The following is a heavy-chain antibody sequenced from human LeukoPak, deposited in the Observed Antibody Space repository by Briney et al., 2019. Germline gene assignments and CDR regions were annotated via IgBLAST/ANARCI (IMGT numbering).Heavy chain of an antibody. D-gene: IGHD3-22*01. CDR2: IWYDGSNK. CDR1: GFTFSSYG. CDR3: ARGMTVVANVLNY. J-gene: IGHJ4*02. V-gene: IGHV3-33*01. Sequence: GGSLRLSCAASGFTFSSYGMHWVRQAPGKGLEWVAVIWYDGSNKYYADSVKGRFTISRDNSKNTLYLQMNSLRAEDTAVYYCARGMTVVANVLNYWGQGTLVTVSS.